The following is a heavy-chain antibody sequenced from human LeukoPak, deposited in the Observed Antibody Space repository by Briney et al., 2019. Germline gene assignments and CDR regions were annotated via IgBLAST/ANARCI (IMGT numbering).Heavy chain of an antibody. D-gene: IGHD3-9*01. V-gene: IGHV4-61*01. J-gene: IGHJ4*02. CDR2: IYYSGST. CDR1: GGSVCSGSYY. Sequence: SETLSLTCTVSGGSVCSGSYYWRWTRQPPGRGLERIGNIYYSGSTHYIPALKTRVTISVDTSKNQFSLKLSSVTAADTAVYYCASSLWTYDILTGYGYWGQGTLVTVSS. CDR3: ASSLWTYDILTGYGY.